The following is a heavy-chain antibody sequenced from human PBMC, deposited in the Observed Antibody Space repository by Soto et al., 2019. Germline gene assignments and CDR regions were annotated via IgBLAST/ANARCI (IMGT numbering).Heavy chain of an antibody. D-gene: IGHD3-9*01. J-gene: IGHJ4*02. CDR1: GFTFSSYA. CDR2: ISGAAGST. Sequence: GGSLRLSCAGSGFTFSSYAMNWVRQAPGKGLEWTSGISGAAGSTYTADSVKGRFTISRDNSKNTLYLQMNSLRAEDTAVYYCARSLPLYDATGYYRAPSDHWGQGTLVTVSS. CDR3: ARSLPLYDATGYYRAPSDH. V-gene: IGHV3-23*01.